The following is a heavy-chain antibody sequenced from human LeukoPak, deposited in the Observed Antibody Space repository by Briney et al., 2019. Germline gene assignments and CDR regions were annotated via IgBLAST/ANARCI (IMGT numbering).Heavy chain of an antibody. CDR2: INAYNGNT. CDR1: GYTFTSCG. D-gene: IGHD4-4*01. CDR3: AREAVTTPYFGY. V-gene: IGHV1-18*01. J-gene: IGHJ4*02. Sequence: ASVKVSCKASGYTFTSCGISWVRQAPGQGLEWMGWINAYNGNTNYAQKFQGRVTITADKSTSTAYMELSSLRSEDTAVYYCAREAVTTPYFGYWGQGTLVTVSS.